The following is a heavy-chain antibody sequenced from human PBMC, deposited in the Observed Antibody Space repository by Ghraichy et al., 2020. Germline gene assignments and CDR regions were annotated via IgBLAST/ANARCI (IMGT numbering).Heavy chain of an antibody. Sequence: SETLSLTCAVYGGSFSGYYWSWIRQPPGKGLEWIGEINHSGSTNYNPSLKSRVTISVDTSKNQFSLKLSSVTAADTAMYYCARPILTGYYRSPFDYWGQGTLVTVSS. CDR2: INHSGST. CDR3: ARPILTGYYRSPFDY. J-gene: IGHJ4*02. V-gene: IGHV4-34*01. D-gene: IGHD3-9*01. CDR1: GGSFSGYY.